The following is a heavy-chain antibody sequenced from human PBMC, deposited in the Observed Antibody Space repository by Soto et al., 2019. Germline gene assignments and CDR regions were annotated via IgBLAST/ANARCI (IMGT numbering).Heavy chain of an antibody. CDR2: ISDDGSST. CDR3: TSLSVAVDYFAFDI. J-gene: IGHJ3*02. V-gene: IGHV3-74*01. CDR1: GFPFSDLW. D-gene: IGHD6-19*01. Sequence: EVQLVESGGGLIQPGWSLRLSCTASGFPFSDLWMHWVRQAPGKGLEWVSRISDDGSSTSHADSVRGRFSISRDNAKNTVYLQMNSLRAEDTAVYYCTSLSVAVDYFAFDIWGQGTVVTVS.